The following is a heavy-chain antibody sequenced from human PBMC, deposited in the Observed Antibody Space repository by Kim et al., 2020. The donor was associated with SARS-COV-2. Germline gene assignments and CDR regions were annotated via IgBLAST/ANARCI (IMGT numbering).Heavy chain of an antibody. CDR2: ISYDGSNK. CDR3: ARETADLYDY. V-gene: IGHV3-30-3*01. J-gene: IGHJ4*02. Sequence: GGSLRLSCAASGFTFSSYAMHWVRQAPGKGLEWVAVISYDGSNKYYADSVKGRFTISRDNSKNTLYLQMNSLRAEDTAVYYCARETADLYDYWGQGTLVTVSS. CDR1: GFTFSSYA.